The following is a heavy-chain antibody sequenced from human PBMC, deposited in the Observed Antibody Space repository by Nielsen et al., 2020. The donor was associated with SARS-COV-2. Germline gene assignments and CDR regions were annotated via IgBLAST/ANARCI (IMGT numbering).Heavy chain of an antibody. V-gene: IGHV3-74*01. CDR2: INGDGRRT. CDR1: GFTFSVFW. CDR3: TGGWNGLGY. J-gene: IGHJ4*02. Sequence: GGSLRLSCAASGFTFSVFWMHWVRQAPGKGLVWVSRINGDGRRTNYTDSVKGRFTISRDNAKNTLYLQMNSLRVEDTAVYCCTGGWNGLGYWGQGTLVTVSS. D-gene: IGHD1-1*01.